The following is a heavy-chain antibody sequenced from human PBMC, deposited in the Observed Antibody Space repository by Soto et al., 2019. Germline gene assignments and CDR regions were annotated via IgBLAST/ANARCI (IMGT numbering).Heavy chain of an antibody. D-gene: IGHD1-26*01. Sequence: EVQLVESGGGLVQPRGSLRLSCAASGFNFSSYEMKWVRQAPGKGLEWVAYISSSETTRYHAASVKGRFVISRDNAKNSLFLQMDSLRAEDTAVYYCTRDWIVGARGGMDVWGQGTTVTVSS. CDR1: GFNFSSYE. J-gene: IGHJ6*02. CDR3: TRDWIVGARGGMDV. V-gene: IGHV3-48*03. CDR2: ISSSETTR.